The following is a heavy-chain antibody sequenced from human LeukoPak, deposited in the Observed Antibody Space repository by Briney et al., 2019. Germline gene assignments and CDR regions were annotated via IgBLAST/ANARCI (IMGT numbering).Heavy chain of an antibody. Sequence: SQTLSLTCTVSGGSISSGSYYWSWIRQPAGKGLEWIGRIYTSGSTNYNPSLKSRVTISVDTSKNQFSLKLSSVTAADTAVYYCARDRGEVRGVISFDNYYHMDVWGKGTTVTVTS. CDR2: IYTSGST. D-gene: IGHD3-10*01. CDR3: ARDRGEVRGVISFDNYYHMDV. V-gene: IGHV4-61*02. CDR1: GGSISSGSYY. J-gene: IGHJ6*03.